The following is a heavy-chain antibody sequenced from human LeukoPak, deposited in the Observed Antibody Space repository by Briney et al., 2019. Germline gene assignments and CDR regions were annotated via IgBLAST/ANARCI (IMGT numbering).Heavy chain of an antibody. D-gene: IGHD3-16*02. CDR3: ARGSFLITFGGLIV. J-gene: IGHJ4*02. CDR1: GFSLSSYG. CDR2: LSDRGGGT. V-gene: IGHV3-23*01. Sequence: PGGTLRLSCAASGFSLSSYGMTWVRQAPGKGLEWVSTLSDRGGGTFYADSVKGRFTISRDNAKNSLYLQMNSLRAEDTAVYYCARGSFLITFGGLIVWGQGTLVTVSS.